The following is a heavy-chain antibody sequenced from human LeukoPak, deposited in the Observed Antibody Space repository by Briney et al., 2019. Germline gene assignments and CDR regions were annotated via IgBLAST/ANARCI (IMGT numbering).Heavy chain of an antibody. CDR3: ARIWAEFQLVSDF. V-gene: IGHV1-18*01. CDR2: ISGHNGNT. CDR1: GYTFNSYL. Sequence: ASVKVSCKASGYTFNSYLISWVRQVPGQGLERMGWISGHNGNTDYAQKFKDTVTLTTDTSTSTAYMELRSLTSDDTAVYYCARIWAEFQLVSDFWGQGTLVTVSP. J-gene: IGHJ4*02. D-gene: IGHD3-10*01.